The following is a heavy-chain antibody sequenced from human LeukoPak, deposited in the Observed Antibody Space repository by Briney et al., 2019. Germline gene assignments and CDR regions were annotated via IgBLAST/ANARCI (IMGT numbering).Heavy chain of an antibody. Sequence: KPSETLSLTCTVSGGSISSYYWSWIRQPPGEGLEWIGYIYYSGSTNYNPSLKSRVTISVDTSKNQFSLKLSSVTAADTAMYYCARETPRDYFDYWGQGTLVTVSS. CDR3: ARETPRDYFDY. J-gene: IGHJ4*02. CDR1: GGSISSYY. CDR2: IYYSGST. V-gene: IGHV4-59*01.